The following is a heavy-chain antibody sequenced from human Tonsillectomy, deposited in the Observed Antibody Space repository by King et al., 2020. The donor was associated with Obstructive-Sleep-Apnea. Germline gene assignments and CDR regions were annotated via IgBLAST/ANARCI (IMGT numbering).Heavy chain of an antibody. D-gene: IGHD1-26*01. CDR1: GFTFDDYA. Sequence: VQLVESGGVVVQPGGSLRLSCAASGFTFDDYAMYWVRQAPGKGLEWVSLISWDGGTTYYADSVKGRFTISRDNSKNTLYLQMNSLRADDTALYDCAKAEVGGAGWKDWGKDVGGQGTTVTASS. V-gene: IGHV3-43D*03. J-gene: IGHJ6*02. CDR3: AKAEVGGAGWKDWGKDV. CDR2: ISWDGGTT.